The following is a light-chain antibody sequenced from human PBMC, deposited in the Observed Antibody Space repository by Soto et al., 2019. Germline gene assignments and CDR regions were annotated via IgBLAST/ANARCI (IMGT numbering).Light chain of an antibody. CDR1: SSNIGSNT. CDR2: SNN. Sequence: QSVLTQPPSASGTPGQRVTISCSGSSSNIGSNTVNWYQQLPGTAPKLLIYSNNQRPSGVPDRFSGSKSGTSASRAIGGPQSEDEADYYCAAWDDSLNGFYVFGTGTKLTVL. CDR3: AAWDDSLNGFYV. V-gene: IGLV1-44*01. J-gene: IGLJ1*01.